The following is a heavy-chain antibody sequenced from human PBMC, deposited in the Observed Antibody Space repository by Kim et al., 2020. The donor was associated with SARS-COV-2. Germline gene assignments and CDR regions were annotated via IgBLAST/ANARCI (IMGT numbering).Heavy chain of an antibody. J-gene: IGHJ4*02. Sequence: GGSLRLSCAASGFTFDDYAMHWVRQAPGKGLEWVSGISWNSGSIGYADSVKGRFTISRDNAKNSLYLQMNSLRAEDTALYYCPKDITHSSSWPDYWGQGTLVTVSS. V-gene: IGHV3-9*01. CDR3: PKDITHSSSWPDY. D-gene: IGHD6-13*01. CDR2: ISWNSGSI. CDR1: GFTFDDYA.